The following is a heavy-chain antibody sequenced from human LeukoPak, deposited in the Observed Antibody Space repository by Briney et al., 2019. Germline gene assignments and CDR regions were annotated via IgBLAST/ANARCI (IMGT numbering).Heavy chain of an antibody. D-gene: IGHD6-19*01. V-gene: IGHV4-34*01. CDR1: GGSFSDYY. CDR3: ARDPYSSGPSWFDP. CDR2: INHSGST. J-gene: IGHJ5*02. Sequence: ASETLSLTCAVYGGSFSDYYWSWIRQPPGKGLEWIGEINHSGSTNYNPSLKSRVTISVDTSKNQFSLKLSSVTAADTAVYYCARDPYSSGPSWFDPWGHGTLVTVSS.